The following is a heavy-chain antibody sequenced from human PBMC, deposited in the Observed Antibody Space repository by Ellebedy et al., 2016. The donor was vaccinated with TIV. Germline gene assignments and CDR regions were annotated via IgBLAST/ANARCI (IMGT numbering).Heavy chain of an antibody. V-gene: IGHV3-48*04. J-gene: IGHJ6*02. D-gene: IGHD1-1*01. CDR2: IPASGTGI. Sequence: GESLKISCAASGFTFSSYGMHWVRQAPGKGLEWISYIPASGTGIYYADSVKGRFTVARDNANKSPHLQMNNLRGDDTAVYYCGRAREPGPFAYYYYGMDVWGQGTTVTVSS. CDR1: GFTFSSYG. CDR3: GRAREPGPFAYYYYGMDV.